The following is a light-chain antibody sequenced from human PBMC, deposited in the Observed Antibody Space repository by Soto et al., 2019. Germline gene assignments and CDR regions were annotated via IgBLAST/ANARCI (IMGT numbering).Light chain of an antibody. CDR3: QQSYSTPTWM. CDR2: AAS. Sequence: DIQMTQSPSSLSASVGDRVTITCRASQSISTYLNWYQQKPGKAPKLLISAASSLQSGVPSRFSGSGSGADFTLTISSLQPEDFATYFCQQSYSTPTWMFGQGTRVEIK. J-gene: IGKJ1*01. CDR1: QSISTY. V-gene: IGKV1-39*01.